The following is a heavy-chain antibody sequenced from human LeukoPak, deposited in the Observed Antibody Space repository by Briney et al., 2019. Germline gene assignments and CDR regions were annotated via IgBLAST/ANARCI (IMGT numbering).Heavy chain of an antibody. CDR3: ARDSSGWYRWFDP. J-gene: IGHJ5*02. CDR1: GGSISIYY. D-gene: IGHD6-19*01. CDR2: IYYSGST. Sequence: SETLSLTCTVSGGSISIYYWSWLRQPPGKGLEWIGYIYYSGSTNYNPSLKSRVTISVDTSKNQFSLKLSSVTAADTAVYYCARDSSGWYRWFDPWGQGTLVTVSS. V-gene: IGHV4-59*01.